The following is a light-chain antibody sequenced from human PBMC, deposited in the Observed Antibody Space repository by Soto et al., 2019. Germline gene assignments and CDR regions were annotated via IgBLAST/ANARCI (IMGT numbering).Light chain of an antibody. CDR2: VNIDGSH. CDR3: QNWSTGGHWV. CDR1: SGHTTSA. V-gene: IGLV4-69*02. Sequence: QSVLTQSPSTSASLGASVKLTCTLTSGHTTSAISWHQQQQEKGPRYLMRVNIDGSHSKGDGIPDRFSGSSSGAERYLTISNLHAEEEADYYCQNWSTGGHWVFGEGTKLTVL. J-gene: IGLJ3*02.